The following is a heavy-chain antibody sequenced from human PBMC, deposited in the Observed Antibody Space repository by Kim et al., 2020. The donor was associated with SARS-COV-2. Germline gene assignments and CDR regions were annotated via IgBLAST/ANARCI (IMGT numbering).Heavy chain of an antibody. CDR2: IGTAGDT. Sequence: GGSLRLSCAASGFTFSSYDMHWVRQATGKGLEWVSAIGTAGDTYYPGSVKGRFTISRENAKNSLYLQMNSLRAGDTAVYYCARGKRYGGTRHPLDYWGQGTLGTVSS. J-gene: IGHJ4*02. CDR1: GFTFSSYD. D-gene: IGHD4-17*01. V-gene: IGHV3-13*01. CDR3: ARGKRYGGTRHPLDY.